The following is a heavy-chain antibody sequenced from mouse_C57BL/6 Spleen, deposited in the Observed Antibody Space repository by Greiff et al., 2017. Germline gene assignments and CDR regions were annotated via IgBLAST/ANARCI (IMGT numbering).Heavy chain of an antibody. CDR3: ARSGGVYYGSSPYWYFDV. D-gene: IGHD1-1*01. Sequence: EVKLQESGPELVKPGASVKISCKASGYSFTDYNMNWVKQSNGKSLEWIGVINPNYGTTSYNQKFKGKATLTVDQSSSTAYMQLNSLTSEDSAGYYCARSGGVYYGSSPYWYFDVWGTGTTVTVSS. CDR2: INPNYGTT. V-gene: IGHV1-39*01. CDR1: GYSFTDYN. J-gene: IGHJ1*03.